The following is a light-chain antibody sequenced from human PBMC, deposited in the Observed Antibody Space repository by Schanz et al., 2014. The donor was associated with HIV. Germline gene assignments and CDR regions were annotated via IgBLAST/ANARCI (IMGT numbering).Light chain of an antibody. CDR3: SSYTSSTTWV. Sequence: QSVLTQPDSVSGSPGQSITISCTGTRRDVGGYAYVSWYQQHPGKAPKLLIYDVTDRASGVSHRFSGSKSGNTASLTISGLQAEDEADYFCSSYTSSTTWVFGGGTKVTVL. CDR2: DVT. CDR1: RRDVGGYAY. V-gene: IGLV2-14*03. J-gene: IGLJ3*02.